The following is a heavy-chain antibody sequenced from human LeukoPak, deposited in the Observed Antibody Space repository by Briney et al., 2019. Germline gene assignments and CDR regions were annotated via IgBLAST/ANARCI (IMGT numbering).Heavy chain of an antibody. J-gene: IGHJ4*02. CDR3: ARDSSSWLDY. CDR1: GGSISSGGYY. D-gene: IGHD6-13*01. Sequence: PSQTLSLTCTVSGGSISSGGYYWSWIRQPPGKGLEWIGYIYHSGSTYYNPSLKSRVTISVDRSKNQFSLKLSSVTAADTAVYYCARDSSSWLDYWGQGTLVTVSS. CDR2: IYHSGST. V-gene: IGHV4-30-2*01.